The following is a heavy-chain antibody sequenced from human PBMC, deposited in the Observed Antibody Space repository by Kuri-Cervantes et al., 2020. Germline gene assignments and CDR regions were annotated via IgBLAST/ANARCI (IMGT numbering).Heavy chain of an antibody. J-gene: IGHJ3*02. CDR1: GGSISSSSYY. D-gene: IGHD3-10*01. CDR3: ARAFFEARGDWDDAFDI. Sequence: GSLRLSCTVSGGSISSSSYYWGWIRQPPGKGLEGIGYISYTGSTNYNPSLKSRVTISIDTPKNQFSLRLNSVTAADTAVYYCARAFFEARGDWDDAFDIWGRGTLVTVSS. V-gene: IGHV4-61*05. CDR2: ISYTGST.